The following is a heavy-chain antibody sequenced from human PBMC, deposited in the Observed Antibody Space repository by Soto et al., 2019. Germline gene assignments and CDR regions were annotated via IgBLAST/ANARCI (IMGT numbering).Heavy chain of an antibody. V-gene: IGHV3-23*01. CDR3: ARDLGYYDSSGH. Sequence: PGGSLRLSCAASAFTFNNYAMSWVRQAPGKGLEWVSGIGGSGRTTYYADSVKGRFTISRDNSKNTLYLQMNNLRAEDTAVYYCARDLGYYDSSGHWGQGTLVTVSS. J-gene: IGHJ4*02. CDR2: IGGSGRTT. D-gene: IGHD3-22*01. CDR1: AFTFNNYA.